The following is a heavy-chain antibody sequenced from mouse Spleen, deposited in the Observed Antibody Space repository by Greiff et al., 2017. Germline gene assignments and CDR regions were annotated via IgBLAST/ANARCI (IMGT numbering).Heavy chain of an antibody. CDR1: GYAFTNYL. D-gene: IGHD4-1*02. J-gene: IGHJ1*01. V-gene: IGHV1-54*01. CDR2: INPGSGGT. CDR3: ARSWQLGLWYFDV. Sequence: QVQLQQSGAELVRPGTSVKVSCKASGYAFTNYLIDWVKQRPGQGLEWIGVINPGSGGTNYNEKFKGKATLTADKSSSTAYMQLSSLTSEDSAVYFCARSWQLGLWYFDVWGAGTTVTVSS.